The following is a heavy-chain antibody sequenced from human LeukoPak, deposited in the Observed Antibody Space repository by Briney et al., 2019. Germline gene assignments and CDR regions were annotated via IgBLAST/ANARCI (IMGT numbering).Heavy chain of an antibody. D-gene: IGHD6-13*01. CDR1: GYTFTSYY. CDR2: INPSDGST. Sequence: ASVKLSCKASGYTFTSYYMHWVRQAPGQGLEWMGIINPSDGSTSYAQKFQGRVTMTRDTSTSTVYMELSRLRSEDTAVYYCARDVGITVADSFEPWGQGALVTVSS. CDR3: ARDVGITVADSFEP. V-gene: IGHV1-46*01. J-gene: IGHJ5*02.